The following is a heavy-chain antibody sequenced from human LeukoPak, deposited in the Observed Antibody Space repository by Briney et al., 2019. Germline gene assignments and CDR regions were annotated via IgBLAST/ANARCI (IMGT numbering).Heavy chain of an antibody. J-gene: IGHJ4*02. CDR2: INHSGST. V-gene: IGHV4-34*01. Sequence: SETLSVPCAVYGGSFSGYYWSWIRQPPGKGLEWIGEINHSGSTNYNPSLKSRVTISVDTSKNQFSLKLSSVTAADTAVYYCARWEGGSYHDFDYWGQGTLVTVSS. D-gene: IGHD1-26*01. CDR3: ARWEGGSYHDFDY. CDR1: GGSFSGYY.